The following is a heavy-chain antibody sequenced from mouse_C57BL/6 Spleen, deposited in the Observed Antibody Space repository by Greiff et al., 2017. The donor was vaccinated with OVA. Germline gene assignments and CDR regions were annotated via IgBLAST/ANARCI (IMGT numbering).Heavy chain of an antibody. D-gene: IGHD2-3*01. J-gene: IGHJ1*03. V-gene: IGHV1-55*01. CDR1: GYTFTSYW. CDR3: AGYDGYFSQYFDV. CDR2: IYPGSGST. Sequence: VQLQQPGAELVKPGASVKMSCKASGYTFTSYWITWVKQRPGQGLEWIGDIYPGSGSTNYNEKFKSKATLTVDTSSITAYMQLSSLTSEDSAVYYCAGYDGYFSQYFDVWGTGTTVTVSS.